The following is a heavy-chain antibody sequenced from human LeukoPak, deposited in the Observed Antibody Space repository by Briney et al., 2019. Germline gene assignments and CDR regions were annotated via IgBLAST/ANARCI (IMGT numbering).Heavy chain of an antibody. D-gene: IGHD1-26*01. Sequence: GGSLRLSCEASGFTFSTYWMHWVRQAPGKGLVWVSRIDVDGSLISYADSVQGRFTISRDNAKNTLYLQMNSLRAEDTAVYYCAKGVSGSAAAFDIWGQGTMVTVSS. J-gene: IGHJ3*02. CDR2: IDVDGSLI. CDR3: AKGVSGSAAAFDI. CDR1: GFTFSTYW. V-gene: IGHV3-74*01.